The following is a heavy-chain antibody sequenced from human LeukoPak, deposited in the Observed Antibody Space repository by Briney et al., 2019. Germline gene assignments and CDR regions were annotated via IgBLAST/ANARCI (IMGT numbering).Heavy chain of an antibody. D-gene: IGHD6-19*01. CDR1: GFTFDDYA. V-gene: IGHV3-43*02. CDR2: ISGDGGST. Sequence: PGGSLRLSCAASGFTFDDYAIHWVRQTPGKGLEWVSLISGDGGSTYFADSVKGRFTISRDNSKNSLYLQMNSLRTEDSALYYCAKDISPYSSGLPGDWGQGALVTVSS. CDR3: AKDISPYSSGLPGD. J-gene: IGHJ4*02.